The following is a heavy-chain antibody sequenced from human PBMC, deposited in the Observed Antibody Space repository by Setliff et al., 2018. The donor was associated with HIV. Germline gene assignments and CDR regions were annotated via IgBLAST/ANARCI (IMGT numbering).Heavy chain of an antibody. J-gene: IGHJ6*04. CDR2: MNPNTGVA. D-gene: IGHD3-10*01. V-gene: IGHV1-8*01. CDR1: GHTFSNSD. Sequence: ASVKVSCKASGHTFSNSDIHWVRRATGQGLEWMGWMNPNTGVAGYALKFQGRVTMTRDTSISTAYMELSSLTSEDAAVYWCASGKGVGGVIITGGLDVWGKGTTVTAPQ. CDR3: ASGKGVGGVIITGGLDV.